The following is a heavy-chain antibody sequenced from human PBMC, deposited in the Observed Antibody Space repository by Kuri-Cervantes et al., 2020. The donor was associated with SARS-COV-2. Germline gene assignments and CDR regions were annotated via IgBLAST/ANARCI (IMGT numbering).Heavy chain of an antibody. CDR1: GFNFSRTD. CDR3: AKDRVGVQDF. V-gene: IGHV3-30*18. Sequence: GESLKISCAASGFNFSRTDMHWVRQAPGKGLEWVAVISHDGKNKKCTASGKGRFTISRDNSQNTLYLHMRGLRSEDTAIYYCAKDRVGVQDFWGQGTLVTVSS. J-gene: IGHJ4*02. D-gene: IGHD2-21*01. CDR2: ISHDGKNK.